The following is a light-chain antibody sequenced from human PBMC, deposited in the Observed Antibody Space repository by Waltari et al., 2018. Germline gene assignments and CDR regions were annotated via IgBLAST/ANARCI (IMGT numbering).Light chain of an antibody. CDR3: ASWDDSPNGRWV. CDR2: RND. J-gene: IGLJ3*02. Sequence: QSVLTQPPSASGAPGQRVTISCSGSSSNVGNNVVNWYQQIPGTAPKVFIYRNDQGPSGVPDRFSGSKSGTSASLAISGLQSEDEGDYYCASWDDSPNGRWVFGGGTKLTVL. CDR1: SSNVGNNV. V-gene: IGLV1-44*01.